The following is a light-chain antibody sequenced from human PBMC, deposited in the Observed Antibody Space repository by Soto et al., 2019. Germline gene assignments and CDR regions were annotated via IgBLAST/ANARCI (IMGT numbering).Light chain of an antibody. J-gene: IGLJ2*01. CDR2: EDN. CDR3: ASWDDSLSVI. V-gene: IGLV1-47*01. Sequence: QSVLTQPPSASGAPGQRVTLSCSGSSSSIGSYSVYWYQQLPGTAPKLLIYEDNQRPSGVPDRFSGSKSDTSASLAISGLRSGDEADYYCASWDDSLSVIFGGGTKLTVL. CDR1: SSSIGSYS.